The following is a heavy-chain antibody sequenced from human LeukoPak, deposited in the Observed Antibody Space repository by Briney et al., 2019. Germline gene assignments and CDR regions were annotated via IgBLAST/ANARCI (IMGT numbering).Heavy chain of an antibody. V-gene: IGHV3-9*01. CDR3: ARDNNGYDS. D-gene: IGHD2-8*01. Sequence: GGSLRLSCVVSGFKFADYGMWWVRRPPGKGLEWVSRINWSGRSVDYADSVKARFTISRDNAKNTLYLQMSSLRAEDTAVYYCARDNNGYDSWGQGTLVTVAS. J-gene: IGHJ5*01. CDR2: INWSGRSV. CDR1: GFKFADYG.